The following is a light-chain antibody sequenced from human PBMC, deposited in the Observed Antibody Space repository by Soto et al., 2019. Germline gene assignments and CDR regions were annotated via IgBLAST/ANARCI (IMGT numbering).Light chain of an antibody. CDR2: DAS. CDR1: QSISSW. Sequence: DIQMTQSPSTLSASVGDRVTITCRAGQSISSWLAWYQQKPGKPPKLLIYDASTLGRGVPSRFSGSGSETEFTRSVSSLEPDDFATYYGQQYYSDSRTFGQGAKVDI. V-gene: IGKV1-5*01. J-gene: IGKJ1*01. CDR3: QQYYSDSRT.